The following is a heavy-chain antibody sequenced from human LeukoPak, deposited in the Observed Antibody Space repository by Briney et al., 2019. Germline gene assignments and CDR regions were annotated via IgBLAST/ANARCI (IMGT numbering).Heavy chain of an antibody. CDR3: TTDKVGATDPPPYYYYYYMDV. J-gene: IGHJ6*03. V-gene: IGHV3-33*01. CDR2: IWYDGSNK. Sequence: PGGSLRLSCAASGFTFSSYGMHWVRQAPGKGLEWVAVIWYDGSNKYYADSVKGRFTISRDNSKNTLYLQMNSLKTEDTAVYYCTTDKVGATDPPPYYYYYYMDVWGKGTTVTVSS. CDR1: GFTFSSYG. D-gene: IGHD1-26*01.